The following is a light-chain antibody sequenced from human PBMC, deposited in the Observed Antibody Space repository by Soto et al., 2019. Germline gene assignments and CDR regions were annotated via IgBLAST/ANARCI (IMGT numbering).Light chain of an antibody. CDR3: QQYGSSRT. CDR1: KSVGSY. J-gene: IGKJ1*01. CDR2: GAS. Sequence: EIVMSKSPATLSVSPGERATLSCRASKSVGSYLARYHQKPVQAPRLLIYGASSRATGIPDRFSGSGSGTDFTLTISRLEPEDFAVYYCQQYGSSRTFGQGTKV. V-gene: IGKV3-20*01.